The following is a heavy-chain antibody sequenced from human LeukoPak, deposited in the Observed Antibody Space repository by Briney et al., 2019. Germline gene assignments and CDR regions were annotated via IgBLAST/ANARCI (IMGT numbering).Heavy chain of an antibody. CDR2: IIVSSGST. CDR3: AKGAYDYIEIAYFDY. V-gene: IGHV3-23*01. CDR1: GLSFDNYA. Sequence: GGALRLSCVASGLSFDNYAMNGVGQARGKGGEGVSLIIVSSGSTFSADSVNGRFTISRDKSKNMLYLQMNSLRAEDTAVYYCAKGAYDYIEIAYFDYWGQGSLVTVSS. J-gene: IGHJ4*02. D-gene: IGHD5-12*01.